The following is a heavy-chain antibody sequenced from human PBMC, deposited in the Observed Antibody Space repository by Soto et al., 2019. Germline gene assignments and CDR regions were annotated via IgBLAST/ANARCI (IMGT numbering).Heavy chain of an antibody. V-gene: IGHV3-30-3*01. CDR2: ISYDGSNK. Sequence: GGSLRLSCAASGFTFSSYAMHWVRQAPGKGLEWVAVISYDGSNKYYADSVKGRFTISRDNSKNTLYLQMNSLRAEDTAVYYCARDIHPGVYCSGGSCYSTLESYYYGMDVWGQGTTVTVSS. D-gene: IGHD2-15*01. J-gene: IGHJ6*02. CDR1: GFTFSSYA. CDR3: ARDIHPGVYCSGGSCYSTLESYYYGMDV.